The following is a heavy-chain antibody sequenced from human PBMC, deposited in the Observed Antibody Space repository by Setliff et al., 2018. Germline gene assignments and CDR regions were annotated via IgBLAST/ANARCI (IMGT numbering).Heavy chain of an antibody. J-gene: IGHJ4*02. Sequence: ASVKVSCKASGYTFINYEINWVRQATGQGLEWMGGMNPNNGNTGYAQKFRGRVTMTRNTSISTAYMELSSLRSDDTAVYYCARDLDYYGSGSYFGYWGQGTLVTVSS. CDR1: GYTFINYE. CDR2: MNPNNGNT. V-gene: IGHV1-8*02. D-gene: IGHD3-10*01. CDR3: ARDLDYYGSGSYFGY.